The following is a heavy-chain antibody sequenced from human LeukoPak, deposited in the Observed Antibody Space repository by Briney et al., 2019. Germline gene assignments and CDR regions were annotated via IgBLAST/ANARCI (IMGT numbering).Heavy chain of an antibody. CDR3: ARYTLYGDYEYFQH. V-gene: IGHV4-31*03. J-gene: IGHJ1*01. Sequence: KTSETLSLTCTVSGGSISSGGYYWSWIRQHPGKGLEWIGYIYYSGSTYYNPSLTSRVTISVDTSKNQFSLKLSSVTAADTAVYYCARYTLYGDYEYFQHWGQGTLLTVSS. D-gene: IGHD4-17*01. CDR1: GGSISSGGYY. CDR2: IYYSGST.